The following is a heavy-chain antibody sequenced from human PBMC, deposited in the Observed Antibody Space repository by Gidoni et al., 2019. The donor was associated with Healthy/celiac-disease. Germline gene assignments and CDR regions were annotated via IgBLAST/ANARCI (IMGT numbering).Heavy chain of an antibody. Sequence: QVQLVQSGAEVKKPGAPVKVSCKSSGYTFTRYDLNWVRQATGQGLEWMGWMNPNSGNTGYAQKFQGRVTMTRNTSISTAYMELSSLRSEDTAVYYCANTMVRGVDYYYYGMDVWGQGTTVTVSS. V-gene: IGHV1-8*01. CDR3: ANTMVRGVDYYYYGMDV. CDR1: GYTFTRYD. J-gene: IGHJ6*02. D-gene: IGHD3-10*01. CDR2: MNPNSGNT.